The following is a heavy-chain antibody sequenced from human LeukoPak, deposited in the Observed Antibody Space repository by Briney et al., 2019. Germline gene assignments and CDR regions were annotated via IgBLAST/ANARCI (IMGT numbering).Heavy chain of an antibody. J-gene: IGHJ4*02. D-gene: IGHD3-10*01. CDR3: ARDSFYGSGSYYKFVY. Sequence: GGSLRLSCAASGFTFSSYSMNWVRQAPGKGLEWVSSISSSSSDIYYADSVKGRFTISRDNAKNSLYLQMNSLRAEDTAVYYCARDSFYGSGSYYKFVYWGQGTLVTVSS. CDR2: ISSSSSDI. V-gene: IGHV3-21*01. CDR1: GFTFSSYS.